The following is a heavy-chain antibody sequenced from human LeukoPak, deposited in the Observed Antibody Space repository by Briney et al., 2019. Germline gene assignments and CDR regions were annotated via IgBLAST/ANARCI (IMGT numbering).Heavy chain of an antibody. CDR1: GGTFSSYA. CDR3: AVLDGRRDGYN. D-gene: IGHD5-24*01. V-gene: IGHV1-8*03. J-gene: IGHJ4*02. CDR2: MNPNSGNT. Sequence: ASVKVSCKASGGTFSSYAISWVRQATGQGLEWMGWMNPNSGNTGYAQKFQGRVTITRNTSISTAYMELSSLRSEDTAVYYCAVLDGRRDGYNWGQGTLVTVSS.